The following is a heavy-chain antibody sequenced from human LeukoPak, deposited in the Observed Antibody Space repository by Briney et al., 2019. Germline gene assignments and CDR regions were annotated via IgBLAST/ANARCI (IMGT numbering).Heavy chain of an antibody. CDR3: AREAYNWNGVNWFDP. V-gene: IGHV3-66*01. D-gene: IGHD1-1*01. Sequence: QTGGSLRLSCAASGFTVSSNYMSWVRQAPGKGLEWVSVIYSGGSTYYADSVKGRFTISRDNSKNTLYLQMNSLRAEDTAVYYCAREAYNWNGVNWFDPWGQGTLVTVSS. J-gene: IGHJ5*02. CDR1: GFTVSSNY. CDR2: IYSGGST.